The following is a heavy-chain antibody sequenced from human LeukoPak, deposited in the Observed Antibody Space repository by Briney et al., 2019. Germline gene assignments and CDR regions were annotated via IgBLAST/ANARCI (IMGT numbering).Heavy chain of an antibody. CDR2: ISGSGGST. J-gene: IGHJ4*02. D-gene: IGHD3-9*01. CDR3: ARAVYDILTGYSWYFDY. V-gene: IGHV3-23*01. Sequence: PGGSLRLSCAASGFTFSSYAMSWVRQAPGKGLEWVSAISGSGGSTYYADSVKGRFTISRDNSKNTLYLQMNSLRAEDTAVYYCARAVYDILTGYSWYFDYWGQGTLVTVSS. CDR1: GFTFSSYA.